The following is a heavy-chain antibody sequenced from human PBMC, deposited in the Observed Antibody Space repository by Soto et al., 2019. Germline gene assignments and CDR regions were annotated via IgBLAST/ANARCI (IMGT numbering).Heavy chain of an antibody. CDR2: INHSGST. D-gene: IGHD3-10*01. Sequence: SETLSLTCAVYGGSFSGYYWSWIRQPPGKGLEWIGEINHSGSTNYNPSLKSRVTMSLDTSKNQYSLRLSSVTAADTAVYFCAGMFWFGELLFDYWGPGTLVTVSS. J-gene: IGHJ4*02. V-gene: IGHV4-34*01. CDR3: AGMFWFGELLFDY. CDR1: GGSFSGYY.